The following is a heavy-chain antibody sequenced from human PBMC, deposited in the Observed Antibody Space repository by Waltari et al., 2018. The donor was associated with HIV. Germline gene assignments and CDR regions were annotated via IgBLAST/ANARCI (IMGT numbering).Heavy chain of an antibody. Sequence: QLQLQESGPGLVKPSQTLSLPCAVSGGSISSGGYSWSWIRQPPGKGLGWIGYIYHSGSTYYNPSLKSRVTISVDRSKNQFSLKLSSVTAADTAVYYCARGRYYDSSGYYYYYFDYWGQGTLVTVSS. J-gene: IGHJ4*02. CDR2: IYHSGST. V-gene: IGHV4-30-2*01. CDR3: ARGRYYDSSGYYYYYFDY. CDR1: GGSISSGGYS. D-gene: IGHD3-22*01.